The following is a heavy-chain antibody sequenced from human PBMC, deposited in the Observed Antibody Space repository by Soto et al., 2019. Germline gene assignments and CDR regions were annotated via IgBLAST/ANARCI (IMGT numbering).Heavy chain of an antibody. CDR2: IWYDGSNK. CDR3: AGVNEGLYSSYYYYMDV. D-gene: IGHD2-2*02. Sequence: GGSLRLSCAASGFTFSSYGMHWVRQAPGKGLEWVAVIWYDGSNKYYADSVKGRFTISRDNSKNTLYLQMNSLRAEDTAVYYCAGVNEGLYSSYYYYMDVWGKGTTVTVSS. V-gene: IGHV3-33*01. J-gene: IGHJ6*03. CDR1: GFTFSSYG.